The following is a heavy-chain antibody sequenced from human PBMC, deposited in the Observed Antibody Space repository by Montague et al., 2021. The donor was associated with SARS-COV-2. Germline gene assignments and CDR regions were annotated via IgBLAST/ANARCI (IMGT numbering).Heavy chain of an antibody. D-gene: IGHD2-15*01. CDR1: RDSISSHNYF. J-gene: IGHJ4*02. CDR2: VDYSGLT. V-gene: IGHV4-39*01. CDR3: ARHYSATLPAVY. Sequence: SETLSLTCTVSRDSISSHNYFWAWIRQPPGKGLEWIGSVDYSGLTFYNPSLESRVTISVDTSKNQFSLKVNSVTAADTAVYYCARHYSATLPAVYWGQGTLVTVSS.